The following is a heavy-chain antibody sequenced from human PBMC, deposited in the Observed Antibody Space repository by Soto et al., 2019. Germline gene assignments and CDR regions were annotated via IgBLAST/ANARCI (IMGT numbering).Heavy chain of an antibody. V-gene: IGHV4-31*03. D-gene: IGHD2-2*01. Sequence: QVQLQESGPGLVKPSQTLSLTCTVSGGSISSGGYYWSWIRQHPGKGLEGIGYIYYSGSTYYNPSLKSRVTISVDTSKNQFSLKLSSVTAADTAVYYCARLYCSSTSCYGNFDYWGQGTLVTVSS. J-gene: IGHJ4*02. CDR2: IYYSGST. CDR1: GGSISSGGYY. CDR3: ARLYCSSTSCYGNFDY.